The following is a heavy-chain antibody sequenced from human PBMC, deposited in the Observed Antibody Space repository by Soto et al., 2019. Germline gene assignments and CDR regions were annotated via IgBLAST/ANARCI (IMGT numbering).Heavy chain of an antibody. CDR2: ITTYSTSI. D-gene: IGHD4-17*01. J-gene: IGHJ3*02. CDR1: GFTFSSYS. CDR3: ASGYGDYFPNALNI. V-gene: IGHV3-21*06. Sequence: EVQLVESGGGLVKPGGSLRLSCAASGFTFSSYSMNWVRQAPGEGLEWVASITTYSTSIYYEDSVKGRFTISRDNAKNSLFLQVNGLRAEDPAVYYWASGYGDYFPNALNIWGHGTMVTVST.